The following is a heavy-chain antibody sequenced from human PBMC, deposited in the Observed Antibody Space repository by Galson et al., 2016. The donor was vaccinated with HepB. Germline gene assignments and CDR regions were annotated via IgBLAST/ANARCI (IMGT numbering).Heavy chain of an antibody. J-gene: IGHJ6*02. CDR3: ARASPGMDV. V-gene: IGHV3-21*01. CDR2: IGGVSVTYI. Sequence: SLRLSCAASGFPFSSFTMNWVRQAPGKGLEWVSCIGGVSVTYIYYADSVKGRFTISRDNAKNSLYLQMNGLGAEDTAVYYCARASPGMDVWGQGTTVTVSS. CDR1: GFPFSSFT.